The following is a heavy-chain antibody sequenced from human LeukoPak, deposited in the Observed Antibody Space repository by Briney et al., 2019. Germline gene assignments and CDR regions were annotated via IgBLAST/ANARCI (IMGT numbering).Heavy chain of an antibody. CDR3: AGSHYYDSSGYQTPGPNFDY. V-gene: IGHV1-18*01. CDR2: ISVYNGNT. J-gene: IGHJ4*02. CDR1: GYSFTSYG. D-gene: IGHD3-22*01. Sequence: ASVKVSCKASGYSFTSYGISWVRQGPGQGLEWMGWISVYNGNTNYAEKLQGRVTMTTDTSTSTAYMELRSLRSDDTAVYYCAGSHYYDSSGYQTPGPNFDYWGQGTLVTVSS.